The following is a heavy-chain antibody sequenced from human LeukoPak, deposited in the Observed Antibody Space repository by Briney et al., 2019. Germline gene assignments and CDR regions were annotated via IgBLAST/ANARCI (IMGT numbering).Heavy chain of an antibody. Sequence: GGSLRLSCAASGFTFDDYAMHWVRQAPGKGLEWVSGISWNSGSIGYADSVKGRFTISRDNAKNSLYLQMNSLRAEDTAVYYCARVRWGGLYYFDYWGQGTLVTVSS. CDR2: ISWNSGSI. D-gene: IGHD3-16*01. CDR3: ARVRWGGLYYFDY. V-gene: IGHV3-9*01. J-gene: IGHJ4*02. CDR1: GFTFDDYA.